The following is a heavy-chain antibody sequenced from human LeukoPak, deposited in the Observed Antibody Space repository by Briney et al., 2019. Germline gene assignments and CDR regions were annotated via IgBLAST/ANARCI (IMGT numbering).Heavy chain of an antibody. CDR2: IYYSGST. J-gene: IGHJ4*02. D-gene: IGHD6-19*01. CDR3: ARAGQWLPRGYFDY. V-gene: IGHV4-39*07. CDR1: RDSMIGYY. Sequence: PSETLSLTCTVSRDSMIGYYWGWIRQPPGKGLEWIGSIYYSGSTYYNPSLKSRVTISVDTSKNQFSLKLSSVTAADTAVYYCARAGQWLPRGYFDYWGQGTLVTVSS.